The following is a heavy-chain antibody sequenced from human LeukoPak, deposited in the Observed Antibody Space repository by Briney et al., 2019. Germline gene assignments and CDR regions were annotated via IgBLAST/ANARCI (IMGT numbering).Heavy chain of an antibody. J-gene: IGHJ4*02. CDR2: ISAYNGNT. CDR3: ARTTKVDVDY. V-gene: IGHV1-18*01. CDR1: GGTFSSYA. D-gene: IGHD1-1*01. Sequence: ASVKVSCKASGGTFSSYAISWVRQAPGQGLEWMGWISAYNGNTNYAQKLQGRVTMTTDTSTSTAYMELRSLRSDDTAVYYCARTTKVDVDYWGQGTLVTVSS.